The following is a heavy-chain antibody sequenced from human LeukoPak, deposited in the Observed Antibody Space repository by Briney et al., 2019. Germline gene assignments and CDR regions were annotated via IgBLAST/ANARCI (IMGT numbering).Heavy chain of an antibody. V-gene: IGHV3-74*01. CDR1: GFTFSSYW. Sequence: GSPILSCAASGFTFSSYWMHWVRQAPGKGLVWVSRINSDGSSTSYADSVKGRFTISRDNAKNTLYLRMNSLRVEDTAVYYCASLTGSSLFDYWGQGTLVTVSS. CDR3: ASLTGSSLFDY. J-gene: IGHJ4*02. CDR2: INSDGSST. D-gene: IGHD1-20*01.